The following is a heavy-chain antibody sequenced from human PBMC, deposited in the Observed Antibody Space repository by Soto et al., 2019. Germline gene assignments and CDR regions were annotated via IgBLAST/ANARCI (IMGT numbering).Heavy chain of an antibody. D-gene: IGHD3-22*01. CDR1: GFTVCSSY. J-gene: IGHJ4*02. CDR2: IYSGGTT. Sequence: EVQVVESGGGLIQPGGSLRLSCAASGFTVCSSYMSWVRQAPGKGLEWVSVIYSGGTTYYADSAKGRFTISRDNSKNTLYLQMNSLRVEDTAVYYCARGPFIYDSCGYIHEYWGQGTPVTVSS. CDR3: ARGPFIYDSCGYIHEY. V-gene: IGHV3-53*01.